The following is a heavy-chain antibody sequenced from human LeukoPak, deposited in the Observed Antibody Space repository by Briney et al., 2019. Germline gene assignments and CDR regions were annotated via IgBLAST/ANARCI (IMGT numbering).Heavy chain of an antibody. D-gene: IGHD2-15*01. CDR1: GLTFSSYA. CDR2: ISGSGNRT. V-gene: IGHV3-23*01. CDR3: AKNLYCGGGSCYPSALGMDV. Sequence: GGSLRLSCAASGLTFSSYAMSWVRQASGKGLEWVSSISGSGNRTYYADSVKGRFTISRDNSKNTLFLQMNSLRAEDTAVYYCAKNLYCGGGSCYPSALGMDVWGQGTTVTVSS. J-gene: IGHJ6*02.